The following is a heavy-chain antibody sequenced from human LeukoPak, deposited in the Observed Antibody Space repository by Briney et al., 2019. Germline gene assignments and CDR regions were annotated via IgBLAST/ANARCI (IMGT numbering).Heavy chain of an antibody. CDR1: GFTFSNYG. Sequence: GGSLRLSCAASGFTFSNYGMHWVRQAPGKGPEWVAIISYDGSNEYYADSVKGRFTISRDNSKNTLYLQMNSLRAEDTAVYYCVKGWFVSDPWGQGTLVTVSS. V-gene: IGHV3-30*18. CDR2: ISYDGSNE. J-gene: IGHJ5*02. CDR3: VKGWFVSDP. D-gene: IGHD3-10*01.